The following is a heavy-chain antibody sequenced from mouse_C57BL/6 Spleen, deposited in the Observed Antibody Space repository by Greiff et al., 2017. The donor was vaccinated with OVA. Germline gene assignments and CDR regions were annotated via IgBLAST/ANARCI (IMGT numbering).Heavy chain of an antibody. Sequence: QVQLQQSGAELVMPGASVKLSCKASGYTFTSYWMHWVKQRPGQGLEWIGEIDPSDSYTNYNQKFKGKSTLTVDKSSSTAYMQLSSLTSEDSAVYYCARRNYGIFFDYWGQGTTLTVSS. CDR2: IDPSDSYT. D-gene: IGHD2-1*01. V-gene: IGHV1-69*01. CDR1: GYTFTSYW. J-gene: IGHJ2*01. CDR3: ARRNYGIFFDY.